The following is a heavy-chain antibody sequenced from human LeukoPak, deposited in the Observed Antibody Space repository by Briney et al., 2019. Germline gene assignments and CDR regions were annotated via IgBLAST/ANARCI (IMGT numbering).Heavy chain of an antibody. D-gene: IGHD3-22*01. Sequence: GASVKVSCKASGGTFSSYAISWVRQAPGQGLEWMGRIIPIFGTANYAQKFQGRVTITADKSTSTAYMELSSLRSEDTAVYYCARDKNGYYYDSSGYYSFDYWGQGTLATVSS. J-gene: IGHJ4*02. V-gene: IGHV1-69*06. CDR2: IIPIFGTA. CDR1: GGTFSSYA. CDR3: ARDKNGYYYDSSGYYSFDY.